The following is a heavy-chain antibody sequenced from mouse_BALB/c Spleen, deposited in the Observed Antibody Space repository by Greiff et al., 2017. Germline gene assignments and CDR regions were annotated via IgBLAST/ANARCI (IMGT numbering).Heavy chain of an antibody. CDR3: AREGLYGNYEFAY. CDR2: ISYSGST. V-gene: IGHV3-2*02. D-gene: IGHD2-1*01. Sequence: EVKLMESGPGLVKPSQSLSLTCTVTGYSITSDYAWNWIRQFPGNKLEWMGYISYSGSTSYNPSLKSRISITRDTSKNPFFLQLNSVTTEDTATYYCAREGLYGNYEFAYWGQGTLVTVSA. CDR1: GYSITSDYA. J-gene: IGHJ3*01.